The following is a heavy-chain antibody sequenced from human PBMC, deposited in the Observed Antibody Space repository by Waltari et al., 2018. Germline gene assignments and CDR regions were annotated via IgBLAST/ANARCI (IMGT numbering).Heavy chain of an antibody. CDR3: ARAGGIVGATNRAFDI. CDR2: INPNSGGT. D-gene: IGHD1-26*01. V-gene: IGHV1-2*06. J-gene: IGHJ3*02. Sequence: QVQLVQSGAEVKKPGASVTVSCKASGSTFTGYYIHWVRQAPGQGLEWMGRINPNSGGTNYAQKFQGRVTMTRDTSISTAYMELSRLRSDDTAVYYCARAGGIVGATNRAFDIWGQGTMVTVSS. CDR1: GSTFTGYY.